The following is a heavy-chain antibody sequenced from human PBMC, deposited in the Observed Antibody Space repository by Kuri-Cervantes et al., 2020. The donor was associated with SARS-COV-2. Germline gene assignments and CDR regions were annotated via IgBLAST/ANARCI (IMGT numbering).Heavy chain of an antibody. CDR1: GGSISSYY. CDR2: IYTSGST. D-gene: IGHD5-12*01. CDR3: ARYCSGYPTIHYYYYYMDV. V-gene: IGHV4-4*07. Sequence: SETLSLTCTVSGGSISSYYWSWIRQPAGKGLEWIGRIYTSGSTNYNPSLKSRVTMSVDTSKNQFSLKLSSVTAADTAVYYCARYCSGYPTIHYYYYYMDVWGKGTTVTVSS. J-gene: IGHJ6*03.